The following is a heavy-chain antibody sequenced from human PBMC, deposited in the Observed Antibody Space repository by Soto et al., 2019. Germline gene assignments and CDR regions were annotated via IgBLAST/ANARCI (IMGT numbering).Heavy chain of an antibody. Sequence: LSLTCTVSGGSISSYYWSWIRQPPGKGLEWIEYIYYSGSSNYNPSLKSRVTISVDTSKNQFSLKLSSVTAADTAVYYCARGLRAAAGTPGYWGQGTLVTVSS. J-gene: IGHJ4*02. CDR2: IYYSGSS. V-gene: IGHV4-59*01. CDR1: GGSISSYY. CDR3: ARGLRAAAGTPGY. D-gene: IGHD6-13*01.